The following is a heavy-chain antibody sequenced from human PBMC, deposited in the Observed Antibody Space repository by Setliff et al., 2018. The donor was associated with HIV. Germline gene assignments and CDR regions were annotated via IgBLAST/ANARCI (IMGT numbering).Heavy chain of an antibody. CDR1: GGSISSSSYY. J-gene: IGHJ4*02. CDR3: ARSAANGLFDY. D-gene: IGHD2-15*01. CDR2: IYYSGST. Sequence: PSETLSLTCTVSGGSISSSSYYWGWIRQPPGKGLEWIGSIYYSGSTYYNPSLKSRVTISVDTSKNHFSLKLSSVTAADTAVYYCARSAANGLFDYWGQGTLVTVSS. V-gene: IGHV4-39*02.